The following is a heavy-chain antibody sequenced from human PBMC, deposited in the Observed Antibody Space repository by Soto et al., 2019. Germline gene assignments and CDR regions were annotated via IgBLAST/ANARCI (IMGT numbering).Heavy chain of an antibody. CDR1: GGSISSSSYY. J-gene: IGHJ3*02. D-gene: IGHD2-15*01. CDR2: IYYSGST. Sequence: SETLSLTCTVSGGSISSSSYYRGWIRQPPGKGLEWIGSIYYSGSTYYNPSLKSRVAISVDTSKNQFSLKLSSVTAADTAVYYCAVDTHRYCSGGSCYSYAFDIWGQGTMVTVSS. V-gene: IGHV4-39*01. CDR3: AVDTHRYCSGGSCYSYAFDI.